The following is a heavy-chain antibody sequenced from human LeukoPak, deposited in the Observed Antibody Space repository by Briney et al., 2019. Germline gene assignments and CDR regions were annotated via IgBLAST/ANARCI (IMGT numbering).Heavy chain of an antibody. CDR2: IKSKTDGGTT. CDR1: GFTFSNAW. CDR3: TTVTIGYCSSTSCSVDY. V-gene: IGHV3-15*01. J-gene: IGHJ4*02. D-gene: IGHD2-2*01. Sequence: GGSLRLSCAASGFTFSNAWMSWVRQAPGKGLERVGRIKSKTDGGTTDYAAPVKGRFTISRDDSKNTLYLQMNSLKTEDTAVYYCTTVTIGYCSSTSCSVDYWGQGTLVTVSS.